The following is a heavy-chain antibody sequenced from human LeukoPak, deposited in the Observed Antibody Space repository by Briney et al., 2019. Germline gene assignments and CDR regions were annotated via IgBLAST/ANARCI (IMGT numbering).Heavy chain of an antibody. CDR1: GYTLTELS. CDR3: AREINVPGFDAFDI. V-gene: IGHV1-24*01. J-gene: IGHJ3*02. Sequence: ASVKVSCKVSGYTLTELSMHWVRQAPGKGLEWMGGFDPEDGETIYAQKFQGRVTMTEDTSTDTAYMELSSLRSEDMAVYYCAREINVPGFDAFDIWGQGTMVTVSS. D-gene: IGHD2-2*01. CDR2: FDPEDGET.